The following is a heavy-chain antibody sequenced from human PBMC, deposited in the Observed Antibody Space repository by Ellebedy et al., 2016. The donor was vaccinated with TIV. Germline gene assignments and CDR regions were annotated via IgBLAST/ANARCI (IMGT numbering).Heavy chain of an antibody. V-gene: IGHV1-2*02. CDR2: MNPNSGDI. CDR1: GYTFTAYY. D-gene: IGHD4-11*01. CDR3: ARTTVTTSDYFDY. Sequence: ASVKVSCKASGYTFTAYYMHWVRQAPGQGLEWMGWMNPNSGDINYAQKFQGRVTMTRDTSISTAYMELSSLTSDDTAVYYCARTTVTTSDYFDYWGQGTLVTVSS. J-gene: IGHJ4*02.